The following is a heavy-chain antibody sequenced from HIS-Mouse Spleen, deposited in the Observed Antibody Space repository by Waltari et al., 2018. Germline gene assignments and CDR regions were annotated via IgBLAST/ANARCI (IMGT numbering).Heavy chain of an antibody. CDR2: IKSKTDGGKK. J-gene: IGHJ4*02. CDR3: TPEAAAPRL. V-gene: IGHV3-15*01. D-gene: IGHD6-13*01. CDR1: GFTFSNAW. Sequence: EVQLVESGGGLVKPGGSLRLSCAASGFTFSNAWMSWVRQAPGKGLEWVGRIKSKTDGGKKDYAEPVKGRLTISRDDSKNTLYLQMNSLKTEDTAVYYCTPEAAAPRLWGQGTLVTVSS.